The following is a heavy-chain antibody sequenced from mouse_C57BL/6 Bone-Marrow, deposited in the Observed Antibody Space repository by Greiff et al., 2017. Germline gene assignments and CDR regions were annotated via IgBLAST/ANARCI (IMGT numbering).Heavy chain of an antibody. CDR1: GFTFSSYA. D-gene: IGHD1-1*01. J-gene: IGHJ4*01. CDR2: ISSGGDYI. Sequence: DVKLVESGEGLVKPGGSLKLSCAASGFTFSSYAMSWVRQTTEKRLEWVAYISSGGDYIYYADTVQGRFTISRDNARNTLYLQMSSLKSEDTAMYYCTRDYYGSSYCYAMDYWGQGTSVTVSS. CDR3: TRDYYGSSYCYAMDY. V-gene: IGHV5-9-1*02.